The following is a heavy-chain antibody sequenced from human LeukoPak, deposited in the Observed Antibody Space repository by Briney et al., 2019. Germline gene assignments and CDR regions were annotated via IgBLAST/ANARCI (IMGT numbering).Heavy chain of an antibody. Sequence: SETLSLTCTVSGGSISSYYWSWIRQPPGKGLEWIGYIYYSGSTNYNPSLKSRVTISVGTSKNQFSLKLSSVTAADTAVYYCARGGENSSGWYNTFNWFDPWGQGTLVTVSS. CDR2: IYYSGST. D-gene: IGHD6-19*01. CDR3: ARGGENSSGWYNTFNWFDP. V-gene: IGHV4-59*01. CDR1: GGSISSYY. J-gene: IGHJ5*02.